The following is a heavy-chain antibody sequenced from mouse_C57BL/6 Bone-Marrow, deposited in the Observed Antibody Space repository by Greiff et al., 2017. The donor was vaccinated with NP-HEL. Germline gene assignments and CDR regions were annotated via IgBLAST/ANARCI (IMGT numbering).Heavy chain of an antibody. CDR1: GYTFTDYY. Sequence: VQLQQSGAELVRPGASVKLSCKASGYTFTDYYINWVKQRPGQGLEWIARIYPGSGNTYYNEKFKGKATLTAEKSSSTAHMQLSSLTSEDSAVYFCARGRGFAYWGQGTLVTVSA. V-gene: IGHV1-76*01. CDR3: ARGRGFAY. CDR2: IYPGSGNT. J-gene: IGHJ3*01.